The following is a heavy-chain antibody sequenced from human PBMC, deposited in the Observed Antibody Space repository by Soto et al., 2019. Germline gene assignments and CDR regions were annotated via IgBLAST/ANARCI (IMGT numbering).Heavy chain of an antibody. CDR1: GGTFSSYA. J-gene: IGHJ5*02. CDR3: ARDQRGRVAVAGIAWFDP. Sequence: SVKVSCKASGGTFSSYAISWVRQAPGQGLEWMGGIIPIFGTANYAQKFQGRVTITADKSTSTAYMELSSLRSEDTAVYYCARDQRGRVAVAGIAWFDPWGQGTMVTVYS. CDR2: IIPIFGTA. D-gene: IGHD6-19*01. V-gene: IGHV1-69*06.